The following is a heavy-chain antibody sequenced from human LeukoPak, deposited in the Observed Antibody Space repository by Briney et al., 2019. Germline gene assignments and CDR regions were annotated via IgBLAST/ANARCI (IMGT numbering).Heavy chain of an antibody. D-gene: IGHD2-15*01. CDR3: ARDSEYCSGGSCYSRGGNWFDP. Sequence: PSETLSLTCTVSGGSINTYYWSWIRQPPGKGLEWIGYIYYSGSTSYNPSLKSRVTISVDTSKNQFSLKLSSVTAADTAVYYCARDSEYCSGGSCYSRGGNWFDPWGQGTLVTVSS. CDR1: GGSINTYY. V-gene: IGHV4-59*12. J-gene: IGHJ5*02. CDR2: IYYSGST.